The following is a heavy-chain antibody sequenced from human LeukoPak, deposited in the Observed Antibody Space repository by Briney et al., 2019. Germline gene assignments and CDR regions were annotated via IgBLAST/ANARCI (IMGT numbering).Heavy chain of an antibody. J-gene: IGHJ1*01. CDR2: IYSTGST. V-gene: IGHV3-53*01. CDR3: ASAREYCINSNCYEYFQD. Sequence: PGGSLRLSCAASGLPVRPSSMSLVRQAPGKGLEWVSVIYSTGSTYYEDSVNGRFTISRDTSKSTVHLQLNRLRVEDTAVYYCASAREYCINSNCYEYFQDWGQGTLVTVSS. D-gene: IGHD2-2*01. CDR1: GLPVRPSS.